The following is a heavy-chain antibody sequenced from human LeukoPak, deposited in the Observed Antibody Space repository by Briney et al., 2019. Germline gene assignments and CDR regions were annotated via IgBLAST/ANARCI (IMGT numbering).Heavy chain of an antibody. CDR1: GFTFSSYA. V-gene: IGHV3-30-3*02. CDR2: ISYDGSNK. J-gene: IGHJ4*02. Sequence: HPGGSLRLSCAASGFTFSSYAMHWVHQAPGKGLEWVAVISYDGSNKYYADSVQGRFTISRDNSKSTLCLQMNSLRAEDTAVYYCAKQLGYCSDGSCYFPYWGQGTLVTVSS. D-gene: IGHD2-15*01. CDR3: AKQLGYCSDGSCYFPY.